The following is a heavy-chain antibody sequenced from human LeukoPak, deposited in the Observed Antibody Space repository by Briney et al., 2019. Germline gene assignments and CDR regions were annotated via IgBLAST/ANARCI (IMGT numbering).Heavy chain of an antibody. CDR2: IWYDGSNK. J-gene: IGHJ5*02. V-gene: IGHV3-33*01. D-gene: IGHD2-15*01. Sequence: PGGSLRLSCAASGFTFSSYGMHWVRQAPGKGLEWVAVIWYDGSNKYYADSVKGRFTISRDNSKNTLYLQMNSLRAEDTAVYYCARRYCSGGSCYSFRGDWFDPWAREPWSPSPQ. CDR1: GFTFSSYG. CDR3: ARRYCSGGSCYSFRGDWFDP.